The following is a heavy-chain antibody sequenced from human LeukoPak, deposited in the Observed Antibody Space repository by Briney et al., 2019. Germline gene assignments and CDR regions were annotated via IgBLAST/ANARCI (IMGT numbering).Heavy chain of an antibody. D-gene: IGHD2-21*02. V-gene: IGHV4-4*07. Sequence: SETLSLTCAVYGGSFSGYYWSWIRQPAGKGLEWIGRIFSSGSTNYNPSLKSRVTMSVDTSTNQFSLKLSSVTAADTAVYYCARDKEYCGGDCSYWYFDLWGRGTAVTVSS. CDR3: ARDKEYCGGDCSYWYFDL. J-gene: IGHJ2*01. CDR2: IFSSGST. CDR1: GGSFSGYY.